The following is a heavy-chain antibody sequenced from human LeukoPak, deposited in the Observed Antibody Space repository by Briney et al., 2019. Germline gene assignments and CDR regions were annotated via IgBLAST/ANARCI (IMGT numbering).Heavy chain of an antibody. Sequence: PGGSLRLSCAASGFTFSDYYMSWIRQAPGKGLEWLSYISSSGSTIYYADSVEGRFTISRDNAKNSLYLQMNSLRAEDTAVYYCARSPRGYGYRSPVDYWGQGTLVTVSS. CDR2: ISSSGSTI. V-gene: IGHV3-11*01. D-gene: IGHD5-18*01. CDR3: ARSPRGYGYRSPVDY. J-gene: IGHJ4*02. CDR1: GFTFSDYY.